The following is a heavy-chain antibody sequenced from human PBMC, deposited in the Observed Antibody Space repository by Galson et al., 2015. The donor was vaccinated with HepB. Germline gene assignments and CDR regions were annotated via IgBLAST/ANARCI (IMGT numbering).Heavy chain of an antibody. D-gene: IGHD6-19*01. CDR2: VYYSGST. Sequence: SETLSLTCTVSGGSISSSSYYWGWIRQPPGKGLEWIGSVYYSGSTYYNPSLKSRVTISVDTSKNQFSLKLSSVTAADTAVYYCARHALRWDYSSGWYDGREYWGQGTLVTVSS. CDR1: GGSISSSSYY. J-gene: IGHJ4*02. V-gene: IGHV4-39*01. CDR3: ARHALRWDYSSGWYDGREY.